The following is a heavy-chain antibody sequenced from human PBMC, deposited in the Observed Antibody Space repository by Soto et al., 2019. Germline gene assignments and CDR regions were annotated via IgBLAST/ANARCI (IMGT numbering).Heavy chain of an antibody. Sequence: GGSLRLSCAASGFTFSSYSMNWVRQAPGKGLEWVSSISSSSSYIYYADSVKGRFTISRDNAKNSLYLQMNSLRAEDTAVYYCARSRRVVAATPSWFDPWGQGTLVTVSS. CDR2: ISSSSSYI. J-gene: IGHJ5*02. CDR1: GFTFSSYS. V-gene: IGHV3-21*01. CDR3: ARSRRVVAATPSWFDP. D-gene: IGHD2-15*01.